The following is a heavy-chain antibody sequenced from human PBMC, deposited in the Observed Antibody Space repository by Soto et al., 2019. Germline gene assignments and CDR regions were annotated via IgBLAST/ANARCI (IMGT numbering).Heavy chain of an antibody. CDR3: ARDPNPGYSYGAPYYYYGMDV. J-gene: IGHJ6*02. D-gene: IGHD5-18*01. CDR2: IYYSGST. V-gene: IGHV4-59*12. CDR1: GGSISSYY. Sequence: PSETLSLTCTVSGGSISSYYWSWIRQPPGKGLEWIGYIYYSGSTNYNPSLKSRVTISVDTSKNQFSLKLSSVTAADTAVYYCARDPNPGYSYGAPYYYYGMDVWGQGTTVTVSS.